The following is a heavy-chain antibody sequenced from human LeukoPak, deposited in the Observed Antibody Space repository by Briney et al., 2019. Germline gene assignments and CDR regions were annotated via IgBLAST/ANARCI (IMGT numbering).Heavy chain of an antibody. CDR1: GYTFTTYD. Sequence: GASVKVSCKASGYTFTTYDINWVRQAPGQGPDCMGCISAYNGNTNYAQRFQGRVTMTTDTSTSTAYMELRSLRSHDTAVYYCARDMSGSYSTRFDPWGQGTLVTVSS. D-gene: IGHD1-26*01. V-gene: IGHV1-18*01. CDR3: ARDMSGSYSTRFDP. CDR2: ISAYNGNT. J-gene: IGHJ5*02.